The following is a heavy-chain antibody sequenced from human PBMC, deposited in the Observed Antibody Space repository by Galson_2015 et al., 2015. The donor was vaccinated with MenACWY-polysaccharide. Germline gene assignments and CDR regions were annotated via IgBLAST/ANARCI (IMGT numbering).Heavy chain of an antibody. CDR1: GASISTSD. Sequence: ETLSLTCSVSGASISTSDWTWIRHPPGKGLEWVGYIRNSGSTNYNPSLKSRVTILADTSKNQFSLNLRSVTAADTAFYYCARLQGLGKISPWLDPWGQGSLVTVSS. CDR2: IRNSGST. D-gene: IGHD3-16*01. V-gene: IGHV4-59*08. J-gene: IGHJ5*02. CDR3: ARLQGLGKISPWLDP.